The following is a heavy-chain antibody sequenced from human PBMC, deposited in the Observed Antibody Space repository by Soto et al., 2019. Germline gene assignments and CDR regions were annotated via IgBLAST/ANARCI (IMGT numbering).Heavy chain of an antibody. D-gene: IGHD2-15*01. Sequence: GGSLRLSCAASGFTFSSYAMSWVRQAPGKGLEWVSAISGSGGSTYYADSGKGRFTISRDNSKNTLYLQMNSLRAEDTAVYYCAKGVAATPYYCYGMDVWGQGTTVTVSS. J-gene: IGHJ6*02. CDR2: ISGSGGST. CDR1: GFTFSSYA. CDR3: AKGVAATPYYCYGMDV. V-gene: IGHV3-23*01.